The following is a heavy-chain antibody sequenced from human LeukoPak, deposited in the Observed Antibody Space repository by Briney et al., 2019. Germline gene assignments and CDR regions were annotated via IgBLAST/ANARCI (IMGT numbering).Heavy chain of an antibody. CDR3: ARGPGRSPVFGLLVRYMDV. V-gene: IGHV4-59*01. CDR2: ISYSGST. J-gene: IGHJ6*03. D-gene: IGHD3/OR15-3a*01. CDR1: GDSISSYY. Sequence: SETLSLTCTVSGDSISSYYWNWIRQPPGKGLEWIGYISYSGSTNFNPSLKSRVTISVDKSRDQFSLGLISVTAADTAVYYCARGPGRSPVFGLLVRYMDVWGEGTTVTVSS.